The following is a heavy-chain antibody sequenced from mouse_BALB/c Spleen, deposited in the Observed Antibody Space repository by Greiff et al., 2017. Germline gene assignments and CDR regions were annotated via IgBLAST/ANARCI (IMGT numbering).Heavy chain of an antibody. CDR3: ARRDGYPYYYAMDY. CDR2: ISSGSSTI. V-gene: IGHV5-17*02. CDR1: GFTFSSFG. Sequence: EVHLVESGGGLVQPGGSRKLSCAASGFTFSSFGMHWVRQAPEKGLEWVAYISSGSSTIYYADTVKGRFTISRDNPKNTLFLQMTSLRSEDTAMYYCARRDGYPYYYAMDYWGQGTSVTVSS. J-gene: IGHJ4*01. D-gene: IGHD2-3*01.